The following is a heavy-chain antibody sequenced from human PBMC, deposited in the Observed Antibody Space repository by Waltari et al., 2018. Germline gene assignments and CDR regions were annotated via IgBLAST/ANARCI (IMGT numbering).Heavy chain of an antibody. D-gene: IGHD1-1*01. CDR1: GFTFSDYT. CDR2: IHNGGGTT. CDR3: AKDSGKGGDDS. J-gene: IGHJ5*01. Sequence: EVQLVESGGGWVHPGGSLRLYCAASGFTFSDYTMNWVRQVPGKGLEWVSAIHNGGGTTSYADSVKGRFTISRDNSKNTLYLQMNSLRADDTAMYFCAKDSGKGGDDSWGQGTLVTVSS. V-gene: IGHV3-23*04.